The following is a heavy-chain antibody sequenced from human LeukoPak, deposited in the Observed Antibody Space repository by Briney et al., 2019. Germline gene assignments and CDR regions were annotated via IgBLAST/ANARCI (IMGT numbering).Heavy chain of an antibody. V-gene: IGHV4-34*01. CDR1: GGSFSGYY. CDR3: AKKGYCSGGSCYDYSWFDP. CDR2: ITHSGST. Sequence: SETLSLTCAVYGGSFSGYYWSWIRQPPGKGLEWIGEITHSGSTNYNPSLKSRVTISVDRSKNQFSLKLSSVTAADTAVYYCAKKGYCSGGSCYDYSWFDPWGQGTLVTVSS. J-gene: IGHJ5*02. D-gene: IGHD2-15*01.